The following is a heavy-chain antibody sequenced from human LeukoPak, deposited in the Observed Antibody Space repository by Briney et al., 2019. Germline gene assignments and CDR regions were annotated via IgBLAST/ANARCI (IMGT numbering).Heavy chain of an antibody. CDR3: ATGAYDYVWGSASYYFDY. CDR1: GYTFTGYY. CDR2: INPSSGGT. J-gene: IGHJ4*02. Sequence: ASVKVSCKASGYTFTGYYMHWVRQAPGQGLEWMGWINPSSGGTNYAQKFQGRVTMTRDTSISTAYMELSRLRSDDTAVYYCATGAYDYVWGSASYYFDYWGQGTLVTVSS. V-gene: IGHV1-2*02. D-gene: IGHD3-16*01.